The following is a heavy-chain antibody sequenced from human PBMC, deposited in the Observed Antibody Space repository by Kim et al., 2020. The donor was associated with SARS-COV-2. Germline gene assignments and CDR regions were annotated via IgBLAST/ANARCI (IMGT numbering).Heavy chain of an antibody. CDR2: TYYRSKWYN. V-gene: IGHV6-1*01. D-gene: IGHD3-3*01. Sequence: SQTLSLTCAISGDSVSSNSAAWNWIRQSPSRGLEWLGRTYYRSKWYNDYAVSVKSRITINPDTSKNQFSLQLNSVTPEDTAVYYCARLYDFWSGYLPYYYGMDVWGQGTTVTVSS. J-gene: IGHJ6*02. CDR3: ARLYDFWSGYLPYYYGMDV. CDR1: GDSVSSNSAA.